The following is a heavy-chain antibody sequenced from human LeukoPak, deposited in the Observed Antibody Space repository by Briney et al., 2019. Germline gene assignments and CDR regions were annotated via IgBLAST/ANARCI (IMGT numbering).Heavy chain of an antibody. J-gene: IGHJ4*02. CDR3: TILDY. V-gene: IGHV3-73*01. CDR2: IRSKANSHAT. CDR1: GFTFSESA. Sequence: GGSLKLSCAVSGFTFSESALHWVRQASGKGLEWVGRIRSKANSHATTYAASVQGRFAISRDDSKNMAYLQMNSLKIVDTAVYWCTILDYWGQGTLVTVSS.